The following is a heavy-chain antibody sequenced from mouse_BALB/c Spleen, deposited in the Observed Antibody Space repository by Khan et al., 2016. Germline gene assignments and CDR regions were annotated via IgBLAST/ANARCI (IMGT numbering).Heavy chain of an antibody. Sequence: EVKLEESGPSLVKLSQTLSLTCSVTGDSITSGYWNWIRKFPGNKLEYMGYISHSGSTYYNPSLKSRISITRDTSKNQYYLQLNSVTTEDKATYDGARDDGSTYVGCMDYWDQGTSVTVS. D-gene: IGHD1-1*01. CDR3: ARDDGSTYVGCMDY. V-gene: IGHV3-8*02. CDR1: GDSITSGY. J-gene: IGHJ4*01. CDR2: ISHSGST.